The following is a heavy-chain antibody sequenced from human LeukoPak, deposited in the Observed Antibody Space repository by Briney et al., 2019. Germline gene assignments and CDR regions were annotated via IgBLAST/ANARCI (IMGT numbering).Heavy chain of an antibody. D-gene: IGHD4/OR15-4a*01. CDR3: SRHLALRAGAARFLDY. J-gene: IGHJ4*02. V-gene: IGHV4-59*08. Sequence: PSETLSHTCTVSGGSISGYYWCWIRQPPGKALEWIGYINDSGGTDYNPSLTSRVAISVEMSNPQISLKLSSVTAADTAIYYCSRHLALRAGAARFLDYWGQETLVTVSS. CDR1: GGSISGYY. CDR2: INDSGGT.